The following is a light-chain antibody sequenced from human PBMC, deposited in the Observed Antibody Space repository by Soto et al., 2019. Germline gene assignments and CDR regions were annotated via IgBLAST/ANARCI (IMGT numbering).Light chain of an antibody. CDR2: WAS. J-gene: IGKJ4*01. CDR1: QSVLYSSNNKNY. CDR3: QQYYSAPLT. V-gene: IGKV4-1*01. Sequence: DIVTTQSPDSLAVFLGERATINCKSSQSVLYSSNNKNYLAWYQQKAGQPPKLLIYWASTRESGVPDRFSGSGSGTDFTLTISSLQAADVAIYYCQQYYSAPLTFGGGTKVEIK.